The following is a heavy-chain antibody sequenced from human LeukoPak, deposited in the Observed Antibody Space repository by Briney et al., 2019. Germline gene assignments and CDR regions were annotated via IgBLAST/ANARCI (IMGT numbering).Heavy chain of an antibody. Sequence: SETLSLTCTVSGVSISSGGYYWSWIRQHPGKGLEWIGYIYYSGSTYYNPSLKSRVTISVDTSKNQFSLKLSSVTAADTAVYYCARDGRLDYFDYWGQGTLVTVSS. J-gene: IGHJ4*02. CDR1: GVSISSGGYY. V-gene: IGHV4-31*03. CDR2: IYYSGST. CDR3: ARDGRLDYFDY.